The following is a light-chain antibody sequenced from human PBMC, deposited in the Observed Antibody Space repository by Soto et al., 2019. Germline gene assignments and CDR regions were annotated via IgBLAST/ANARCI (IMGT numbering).Light chain of an antibody. Sequence: DIQMTQSPSSLSASVGDRVTITCRASQAINNYLAWYQQKPGQLPRLLNQAASTLQSGVPSRFSSTKSGTEFTLAISSLQPEDVATYYGQKYNSAPFTFGPGTKVAIK. V-gene: IGKV1-27*01. CDR2: AAS. CDR1: QAINNY. CDR3: QKYNSAPFT. J-gene: IGKJ3*01.